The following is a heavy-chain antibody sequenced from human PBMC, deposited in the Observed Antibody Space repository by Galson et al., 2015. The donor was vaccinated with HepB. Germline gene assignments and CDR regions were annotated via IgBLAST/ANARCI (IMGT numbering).Heavy chain of an antibody. V-gene: IGHV3-30*18. CDR1: GFTFSSYG. D-gene: IGHD5-12*01. CDR3: AKDYDDAFDI. CDR2: ISYDGSNK. Sequence: SLRLSCAASGFTFSSYGMHWVRQAPGKGLEWVAVISYDGSNKYYADSVKGRFTISRDNSKNTLYLQMNSLRAEDTAVYYCAKDYDDAFDIWGQGTMVTVSS. J-gene: IGHJ3*02.